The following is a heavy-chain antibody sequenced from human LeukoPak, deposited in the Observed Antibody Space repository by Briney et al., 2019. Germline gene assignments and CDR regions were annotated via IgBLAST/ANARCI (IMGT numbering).Heavy chain of an antibody. D-gene: IGHD1-26*01. CDR2: ISTTGDTI. V-gene: IGHV3-11*04. CDR3: ARGRQNSGSYSDAFDI. Sequence: GGSLRLSCVVSGFSFSDYYMSWIRQAPGKGLEWVSDISTTGDTIYYADSVKGRFTISRDNAKNSLFLQMNSLRAEDTAVYYCARGRQNSGSYSDAFDIWGQGTMVTVSS. CDR1: GFSFSDYY. J-gene: IGHJ3*02.